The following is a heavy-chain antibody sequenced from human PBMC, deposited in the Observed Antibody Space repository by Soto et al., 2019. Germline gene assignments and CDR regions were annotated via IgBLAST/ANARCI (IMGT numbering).Heavy chain of an antibody. CDR3: AKDLQRFSSGWWNFDY. CDR2: ISYDGSNK. V-gene: IGHV3-30*18. Sequence: PGGSLRLSCAASGFTFSSYGMHWVRQAPGKGLEWVAVISYDGSNKYYADSVKGRFTISRDNSKNTLYLQMNSLRAEDTAVYYCAKDLQRFSSGWWNFDYWGQGTLVTVSS. CDR1: GFTFSSYG. D-gene: IGHD6-19*01. J-gene: IGHJ4*02.